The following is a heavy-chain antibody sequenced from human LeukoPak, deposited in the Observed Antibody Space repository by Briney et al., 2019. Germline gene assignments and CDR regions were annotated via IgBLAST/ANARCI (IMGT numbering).Heavy chain of an antibody. J-gene: IGHJ4*02. Sequence: SEALSLPFTVSGGSISSYYWSWFRQPPGKGLEWIGYIYYSGTTNYNPSLKSRVTISVDTSKNQFSLKLSSVTGADTAVYYCARGVYIAAAQYAYWGQGTLVTVSS. CDR1: GGSISSYY. V-gene: IGHV4-59*01. D-gene: IGHD6-13*01. CDR3: ARGVYIAAAQYAY. CDR2: IYYSGTT.